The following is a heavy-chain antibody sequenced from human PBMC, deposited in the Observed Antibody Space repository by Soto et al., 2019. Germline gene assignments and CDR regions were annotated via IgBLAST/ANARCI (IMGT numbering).Heavy chain of an antibody. CDR2: IGAYNGHT. J-gene: IGHJ6*02. D-gene: IGHD3-22*01. Sequence: ASVKVSCKASGYTFTNSGISWVRQAPGQGLEWMGWIGAYNGHTKYAQKLQGRVTMTTDTSTSTAYMELRSLKSDDTAVYYCAIEYYSYSIRYPPVRVYFGMDVWTRGTAVTV. CDR1: GYTFTNSG. V-gene: IGHV1-18*01. CDR3: AIEYYSYSIRYPPVRVYFGMDV.